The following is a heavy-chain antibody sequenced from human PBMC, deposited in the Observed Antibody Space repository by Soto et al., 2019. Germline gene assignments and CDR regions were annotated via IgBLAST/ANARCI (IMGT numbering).Heavy chain of an antibody. J-gene: IGHJ4*02. D-gene: IGHD3-22*01. V-gene: IGHV3-23*01. CDR1: GFTFSSYA. CDR3: AKDSDYYDSSGYIDY. CDR2: ISGSGGST. Sequence: GGSLRLSCAASGFTFSSYAMSWVRQAPGKGLEWVSAISGSGGSTYYADSVKGRFTISRDNSKNTLYLQMNSLRAEDTAVYYCAKDSDYYDSSGYIDYWGQGTLVTVSS.